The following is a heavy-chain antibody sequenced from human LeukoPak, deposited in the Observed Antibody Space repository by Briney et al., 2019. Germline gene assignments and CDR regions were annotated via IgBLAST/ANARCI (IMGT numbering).Heavy chain of an antibody. CDR1: GLRFSDYY. CDR3: ASGIQPRLSWFFDL. D-gene: IGHD5-18*01. J-gene: IGHJ2*01. CDR2: LSSPVSTT. Sequence: GGSLTLSCAASGLRFSDYYMSWIRQAPGKGREWVSYLSSPVSTTYYADSVKGRFTISRDNAKNSLSLQMNSLRADDPAVYYCASGIQPRLSWFFDLWGRGTLVTVPS. V-gene: IGHV3-11*01.